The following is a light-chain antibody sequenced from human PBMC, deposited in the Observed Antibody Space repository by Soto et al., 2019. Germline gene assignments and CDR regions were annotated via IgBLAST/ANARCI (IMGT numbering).Light chain of an antibody. V-gene: IGLV1-40*01. CDR3: QSYDSSLSVVV. J-gene: IGLJ2*01. CDR2: DNN. Sequence: QSVLTQPPSVSGAPGQRVTMYCTGRSSNIGAGYDVHWYQQLPGTAPKLLIYDNNNRPSGVPDRFSGSKSGTSASLAITGLRAEDEADYYCQSYDSSLSVVVLGGGTKLTVL. CDR1: SSNIGAGYD.